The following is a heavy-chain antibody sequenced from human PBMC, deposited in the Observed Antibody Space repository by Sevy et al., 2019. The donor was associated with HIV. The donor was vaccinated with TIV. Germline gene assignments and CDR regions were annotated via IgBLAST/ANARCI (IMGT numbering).Heavy chain of an antibody. D-gene: IGHD3-22*01. J-gene: IGHJ6*02. V-gene: IGHV1-2*02. CDR2: INPNSGGT. CDR3: ARGYYYDSSGYYSYYYGMDV. CDR1: GYTFTGYY. Sequence: ASVKVSCKASGYTFTGYYMHWVRQAPGQGLEWMGWINPNSGGTNYAQKFQGRVTMTRDTSISTAYMELSRLGSEDTAVYYCARGYYYDSSGYYSYYYGMDVWGQGTTVTVSS.